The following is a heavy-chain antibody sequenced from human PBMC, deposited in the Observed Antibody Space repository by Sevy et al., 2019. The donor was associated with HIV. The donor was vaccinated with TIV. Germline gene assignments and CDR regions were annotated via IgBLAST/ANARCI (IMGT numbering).Heavy chain of an antibody. CDR2: IYYSGST. CDR1: GGSISSYY. D-gene: IGHD6-13*01. J-gene: IGHJ6*02. Sequence: SETLSLTCTVSGGSISSYYWSWIRQPPGKGLEWIGYIYYSGSTNYNPSLKSRGTISVDTSKNQFSLKLSSVTAADTAVYYCARALSIAAAGSPYCYYGMDVWGQGTTVTVSS. CDR3: ARALSIAAAGSPYCYYGMDV. V-gene: IGHV4-59*01.